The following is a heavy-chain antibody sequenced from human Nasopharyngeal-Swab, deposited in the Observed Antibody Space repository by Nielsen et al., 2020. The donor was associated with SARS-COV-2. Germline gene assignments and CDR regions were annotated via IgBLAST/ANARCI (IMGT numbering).Heavy chain of an antibody. D-gene: IGHD2-2*02. CDR2: ISSSGSTI. V-gene: IGHV3-48*03. Sequence: GESLKISCAASGSTFSSYEMNWVRQAPGKGLEWVSYISSSGSTIYYADSVKGRFTISRDNAKNSLYLQMNSLRAEDTAVYYCAFYCSSTSCYMVDYWGQGTLVTVSS. CDR1: GSTFSSYE. CDR3: AFYCSSTSCYMVDY. J-gene: IGHJ4*02.